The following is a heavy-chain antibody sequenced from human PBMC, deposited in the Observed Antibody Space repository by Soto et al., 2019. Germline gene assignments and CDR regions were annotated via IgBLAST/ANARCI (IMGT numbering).Heavy chain of an antibody. V-gene: IGHV3-23*01. D-gene: IGHD6-19*01. CDR1: GFTFSSYA. CDR2: MSGSGDST. Sequence: EVQLLESGGGLVQPGGSLRLSCAASGFTFSSYAMSWVRQAPGKGLEWVSVMSGSGDSTYYADSVKGRFTISRDNSKSTLYLQMNSLIAEDTAVYYCARRSSGWFFDYWGQGTRVTVSS. CDR3: ARRSSGWFFDY. J-gene: IGHJ4*02.